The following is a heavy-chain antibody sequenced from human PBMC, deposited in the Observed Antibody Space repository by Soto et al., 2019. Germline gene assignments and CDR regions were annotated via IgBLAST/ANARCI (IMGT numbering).Heavy chain of an antibody. CDR2: IYYSGST. J-gene: IGHJ4*02. Sequence: QVQLQESGPGLVKPSQTLSLTCTVSGGSISSGDYYWSWIRQPPGKGLEWIGYIYYSGSTYYNPSLKSRVTISVDTSKHQFSLKLSSVTAADTAVYYCARSDFWSGYYPGFDYWGQGTLVTVSS. V-gene: IGHV4-30-4*01. D-gene: IGHD3-3*01. CDR3: ARSDFWSGYYPGFDY. CDR1: GGSISSGDYY.